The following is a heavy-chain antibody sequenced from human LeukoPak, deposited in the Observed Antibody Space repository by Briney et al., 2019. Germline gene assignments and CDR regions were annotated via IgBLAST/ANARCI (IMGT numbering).Heavy chain of an antibody. CDR1: GFTFSSYS. CDR2: ISSSSSYI. Sequence: GGSLRLSCAASGFTFSSYSMSWVRQAPGKGLEWVSSISSSSSYIYYADSVKGRFTISRDNAKNSLYLQMNSLRAEDTAVYYCARVVGWSDMDVWGKGTTVTVSS. J-gene: IGHJ6*03. CDR3: ARVVGWSDMDV. V-gene: IGHV3-21*01. D-gene: IGHD2-15*01.